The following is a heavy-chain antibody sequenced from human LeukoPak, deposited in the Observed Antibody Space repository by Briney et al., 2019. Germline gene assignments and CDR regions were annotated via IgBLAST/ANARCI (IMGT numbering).Heavy chain of an antibody. CDR3: ASSLYGSGSYYHY. CDR1: GYTFTSYD. V-gene: IGHV1-8*01. J-gene: IGHJ4*02. D-gene: IGHD3-10*01. CDR2: MNPNSGNT. Sequence: ASVKVSCKASGYTFTSYDINWVRQATGQGLEWMGWMNPNSGNTGYAQKFQGRVTMARNTSISTAYMELSSLRSEDTAVYYCASSLYGSGSYYHYWGQGTLVTVSS.